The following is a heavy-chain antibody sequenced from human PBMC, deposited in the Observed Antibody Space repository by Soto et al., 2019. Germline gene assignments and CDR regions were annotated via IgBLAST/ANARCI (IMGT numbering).Heavy chain of an antibody. D-gene: IGHD1-26*01. CDR2: ISGYNRNK. Sequence: VQLVQSGGEVKKPGASVKVSCKASGYTFSNYGITWVRQAPGQGLEWMGWISGYNRNKNYAKKFEDDVTMTTDSSKSTAYIELKGLTSDDTAVYCCARERRWEPLLYWGQGTLVTVSS. V-gene: IGHV1-18*01. CDR1: GYTFSNYG. CDR3: ARERRWEPLLY. J-gene: IGHJ4*02.